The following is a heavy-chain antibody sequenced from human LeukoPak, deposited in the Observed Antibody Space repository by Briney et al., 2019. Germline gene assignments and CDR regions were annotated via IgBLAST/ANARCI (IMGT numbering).Heavy chain of an antibody. V-gene: IGHV1-2*02. D-gene: IGHD1-1*01. CDR3: ARYNWNDVVSALDY. CDR2: INPNSGET. Sequence: ASVKVSCKASGYTLSGYYIHWVRQAPGQGLEWLGWINPNSGETNYAQKLQGGVTLNRDKSIRTFYMQVSSLRSDDTAVYFCARYNWNDVVSALDYWGQGTLVTVSS. J-gene: IGHJ4*02. CDR1: GYTLSGYY.